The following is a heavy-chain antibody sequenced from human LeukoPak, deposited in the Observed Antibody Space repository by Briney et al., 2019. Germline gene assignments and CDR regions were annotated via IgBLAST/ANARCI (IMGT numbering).Heavy chain of an antibody. J-gene: IGHJ4*02. CDR1: GGTFSSYA. CDR2: IIPIFGTA. CDR3: ASHGMIYVY. Sequence: ASVKVSCKASGGTFSSYAISWVRQAPGQGLEWMGRIIPIFGTANYAQKFQGRVTVTTDESTSTAYMELSSLRSEDTAVYYCASHGMIYVYWGQGTLVTVSS. D-gene: IGHD3/OR15-3a*01. V-gene: IGHV1-69*05.